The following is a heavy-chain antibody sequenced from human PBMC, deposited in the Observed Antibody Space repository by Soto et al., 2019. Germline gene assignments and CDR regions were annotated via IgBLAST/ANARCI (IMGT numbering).Heavy chain of an antibody. CDR1: GFTFSGYW. CDR3: VRGAPYGGSDY. D-gene: IGHD3-16*01. CDR2: IKPDGSEK. J-gene: IGHJ4*02. Sequence: GGSLRLSCAASGFTFSGYWMSWVRQAPGKGLEWVAIIKPDGSEKDYVDSVKGRFTIFRDNAKNLLYLQMNSLRAEDTAVYYCVRGAPYGGSDYWGQGTVVTVSS. V-gene: IGHV3-7*01.